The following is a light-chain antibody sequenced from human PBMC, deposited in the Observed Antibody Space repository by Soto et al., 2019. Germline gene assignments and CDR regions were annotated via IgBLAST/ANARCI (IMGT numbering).Light chain of an antibody. V-gene: IGLV2-14*01. CDR3: SSYTTSSTVV. J-gene: IGLJ2*01. Sequence: QSALTQPASVSGSPGQSITISCTGTSSDVGAYGYVSWYQQHPGKAPKLMIYEVSYRPSGVSNRFSGSKSGNAASLTISGXXXXXEXDYYCSSYTTSSTVVFGGGTKLTVL. CDR2: EVS. CDR1: SSDVGAYGY.